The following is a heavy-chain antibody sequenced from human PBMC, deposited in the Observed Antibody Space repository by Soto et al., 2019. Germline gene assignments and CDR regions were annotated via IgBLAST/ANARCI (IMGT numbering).Heavy chain of an antibody. CDR1: GLIFSKYK. J-gene: IGHJ4*02. CDR2: INTDGSIT. Sequence: GGSLRLSCAASGLIFSKYKMHWVRQATGKGLVWVSRINTDGSITDYADSVKGRFTVSRDNAKNTMYLQMNSLTADDTAVYYCARDTNGLHYWGQGTLVTVSS. CDR3: ARDTNGLHY. D-gene: IGHD2-8*01. V-gene: IGHV3-74*01.